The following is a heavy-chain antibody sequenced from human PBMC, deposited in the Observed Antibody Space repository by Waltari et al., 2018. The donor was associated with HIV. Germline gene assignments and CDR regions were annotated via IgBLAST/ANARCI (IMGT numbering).Heavy chain of an antibody. D-gene: IGHD2-15*01. CDR2: LKSKAYGGTT. Sequence: EVQLVESGGDVVKPGGSLRLSCAGSGFTFNNAWMNWVRQAPGKGLEWVGRLKSKAYGGTTDYAAPVKGRFIVSRDDSKNTLYLQMNSLKTDDTAVYYCTTFTAAGAFDIWGQGTMVTVSS. V-gene: IGHV3-15*01. J-gene: IGHJ3*02. CDR1: GFTFNNAW. CDR3: TTFTAAGAFDI.